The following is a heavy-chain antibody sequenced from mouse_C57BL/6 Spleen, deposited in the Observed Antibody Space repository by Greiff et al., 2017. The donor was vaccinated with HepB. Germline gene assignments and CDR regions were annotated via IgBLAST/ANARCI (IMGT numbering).Heavy chain of an antibody. Sequence: EVKLMESGPGLVKPSQSLSLTCSVTGYSITSGYYWNWIRQFPGNKLEWMGYISYDGSNNYNPSLKNRISITRDTSKNQFFLKLNSVTTEDTATYYCARNSAGPDGFAYWGQGTLVTVSA. D-gene: IGHD1-2*01. V-gene: IGHV3-6*01. CDR1: GYSITSGYY. CDR3: ARNSAGPDGFAY. J-gene: IGHJ3*01. CDR2: ISYDGSN.